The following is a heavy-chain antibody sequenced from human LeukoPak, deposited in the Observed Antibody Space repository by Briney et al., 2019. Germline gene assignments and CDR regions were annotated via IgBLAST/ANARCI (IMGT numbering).Heavy chain of an antibody. CDR1: GYTFTSYG. J-gene: IGHJ4*02. Sequence: ASVKVSCKASGYTFTSYGISWVRQAPGQGLEWMGWISAYNGNTNYAQKLQGRVTMTTDTSTSTAYMELRSLRSDDTAVYYCARGARITIFGVVITGGDYWGQGTLVTVSS. D-gene: IGHD3-3*01. CDR2: ISAYNGNT. V-gene: IGHV1-18*01. CDR3: ARGARITIFGVVITGGDY.